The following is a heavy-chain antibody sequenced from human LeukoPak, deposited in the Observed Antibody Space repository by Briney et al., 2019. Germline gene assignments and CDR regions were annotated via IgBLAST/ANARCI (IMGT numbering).Heavy chain of an antibody. V-gene: IGHV1-69*04. D-gene: IGHD2-15*01. CDR3: ARGSGGYHVDY. CDR1: GGTFSSYA. Sequence: SVKVSCKASGGTFSSYAISWVRQAPGQGLEWMGRIIPILGIANYAQKFQGRVTITADKSTSTAYMELSSLRSEDTAVYYCARGSGGYHVDYWGQGTLVTVS. J-gene: IGHJ4*02. CDR2: IIPILGIA.